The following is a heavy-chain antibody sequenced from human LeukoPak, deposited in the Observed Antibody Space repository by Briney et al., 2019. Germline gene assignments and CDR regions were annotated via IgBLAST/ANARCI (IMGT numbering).Heavy chain of an antibody. CDR3: ARLGGDGYNHY. CDR2: IIPILGIA. J-gene: IGHJ4*02. D-gene: IGHD5-24*01. V-gene: IGHV1-69*04. CDR1: GGTSSSYA. Sequence: ASVKVSCKASGGTSSSYAISWVRQAPGQGLEWMGRIIPILGIANYAQKFQGRVTITADKSTSTAYMELSSLRSEDTAVYYCARLGGDGYNHYWGQGTLVTVSS.